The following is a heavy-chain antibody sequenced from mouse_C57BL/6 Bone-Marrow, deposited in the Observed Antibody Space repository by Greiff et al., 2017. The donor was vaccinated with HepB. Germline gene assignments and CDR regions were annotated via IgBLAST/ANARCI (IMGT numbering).Heavy chain of an antibody. D-gene: IGHD1-1*01. V-gene: IGHV1-7*01. CDR1: GYTFTSYW. J-gene: IGHJ2*01. Sequence: QVQLQHSGAELAKPGASVKLSCKASGYTFTSYWMHWVKQRPGQGLEWIGYINPSSGYTKYNQKFKDKATLTADKSSSTAYMQLSSLTYEDSAVYYCARESITTVVAFYYFDYWGQGTTLTVSS. CDR3: ARESITTVVAFYYFDY. CDR2: INPSSGYT.